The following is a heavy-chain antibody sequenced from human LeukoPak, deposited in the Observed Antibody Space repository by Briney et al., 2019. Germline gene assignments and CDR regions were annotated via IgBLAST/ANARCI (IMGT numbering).Heavy chain of an antibody. CDR1: GGTFSSYA. D-gene: IGHD3-22*01. J-gene: IGHJ4*02. Sequence: SVKVSCKASGGTFSSYAISWARHAPGQGLEWMGGIIPIFGTANYAQKFQGRVTITADESTSTAYRELSSLRSEDTAVYYCARLRLSYYYDSSGYKATDYWGQGTLVTVSS. CDR3: ARLRLSYYYDSSGYKATDY. V-gene: IGHV1-69*13. CDR2: IIPIFGTA.